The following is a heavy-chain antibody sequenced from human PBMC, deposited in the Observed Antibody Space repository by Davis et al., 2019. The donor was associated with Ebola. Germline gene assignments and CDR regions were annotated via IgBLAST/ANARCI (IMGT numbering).Heavy chain of an antibody. J-gene: IGHJ6*02. CDR1: GYTFTSYA. CDR3: ARGGYCSGGSCTRAYYYYGMDV. V-gene: IGHV1-3*01. D-gene: IGHD2-15*01. Sequence: ASVKVSCKASGYTFTSYAMHWVRQAPGQRLEWMGWINAGNGNTKYSQKFQGRVTITADKSTSTAYMELSSLRSEDTAVYYCARGGYCSGGSCTRAYYYYGMDVWGQGTTVTVSS. CDR2: INAGNGNT.